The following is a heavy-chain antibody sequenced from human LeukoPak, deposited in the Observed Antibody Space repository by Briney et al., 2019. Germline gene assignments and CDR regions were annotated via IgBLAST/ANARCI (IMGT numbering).Heavy chain of an antibody. CDR2: IASDGSST. V-gene: IGHV3-74*01. Sequence: GGSLRLSCAASGFTFSTYVIHWVRQAPGKGLVWVSRIASDGSSTTYADSVKGRFSISRDNAKNTLYLQMNSLRVEDTAVYYCARGRPHGNDYWGQGTLVTVPS. CDR1: GFTFSTYV. CDR3: ARGRPHGNDY. D-gene: IGHD4-23*01. J-gene: IGHJ4*02.